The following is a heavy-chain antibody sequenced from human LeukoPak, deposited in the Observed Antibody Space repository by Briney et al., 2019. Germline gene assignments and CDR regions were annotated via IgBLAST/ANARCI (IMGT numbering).Heavy chain of an antibody. V-gene: IGHV4-59*01. CDR1: GGSISSYY. D-gene: IGHD6-19*01. CDR2: IYYSGST. J-gene: IGHJ2*01. CDR3: ARFRSSGWYRNWYFDL. Sequence: SETLSLTCTVSGGSISSYYWSWIRQPPGKGLEWIGYIYYSGSTNYNPSLKSRVTISVDTSKNQFSLKLSSVTAADTAVYYCARFRSSGWYRNWYFDLWGRGTLVTVSS.